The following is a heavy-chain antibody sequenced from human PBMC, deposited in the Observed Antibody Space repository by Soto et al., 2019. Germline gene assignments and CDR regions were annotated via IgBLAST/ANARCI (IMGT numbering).Heavy chain of an antibody. CDR2: ISWDGGST. Sequence: GGSLRLSCAASGFTFDDYTMHWVRQAPGKGLEWVSLISWDGGSTYYADSVKGRFTISRDNSKNSLYLQMNSLRTEDTALYYCAKDITGTTRGLNGGADYWGQGTLVTVSS. J-gene: IGHJ4*02. V-gene: IGHV3-43*01. D-gene: IGHD1-20*01. CDR1: GFTFDDYT. CDR3: AKDITGTTRGLNGGADY.